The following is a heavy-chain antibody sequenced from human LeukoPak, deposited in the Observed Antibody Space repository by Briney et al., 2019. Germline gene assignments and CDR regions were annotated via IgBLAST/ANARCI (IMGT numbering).Heavy chain of an antibody. J-gene: IGHJ4*02. CDR1: GYSISRGNY. V-gene: IGHV4-38-2*01. CDR3: ASGPYGSGSKIDN. Sequence: SETLSLTCAVSGYSISRGNYLGWIRQSPEKGLEWIGNMYHSGNTYYNTSLKSRVAISVDTSKNQFSLKLSSVTAADTAVYYCASGPYGSGSKIDNWGQGTLVTVSS. D-gene: IGHD3-10*01. CDR2: MYHSGNT.